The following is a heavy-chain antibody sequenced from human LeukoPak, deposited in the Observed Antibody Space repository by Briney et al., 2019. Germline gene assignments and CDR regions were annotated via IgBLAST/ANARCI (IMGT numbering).Heavy chain of an antibody. Sequence: ASVKVSCKASGYTFTSYGISWVRQAPGQGLEWMGWINSETGHPTYAQDFTGRYVFSLGTSVNTAYLQINSLRAEDTAVYYCTKDSPYRAAIFDPWGQGTLVSVSS. CDR3: TKDSPYRAAIFDP. V-gene: IGHV7-4-1*02. CDR2: INSETGHP. J-gene: IGHJ5*02. CDR1: GYTFTSYG.